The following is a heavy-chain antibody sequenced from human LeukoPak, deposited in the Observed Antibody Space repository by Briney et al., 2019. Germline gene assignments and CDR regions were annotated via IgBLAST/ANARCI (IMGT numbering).Heavy chain of an antibody. CDR1: GGTFSSYA. J-gene: IGHJ6*03. CDR2: IIPIFGTA. Sequence: GSSVKVSCKASGGTFSSYAISWVRQAPGQGLEWMGGIIPIFGTANYTQKFQGRVTITADESTSTAYMELSSLRSEDTAVYYCARSGYGGSYYGGYYYMDVWGKGTTVTVSS. V-gene: IGHV1-69*01. D-gene: IGHD1-26*01. CDR3: ARSGYGGSYYGGYYYMDV.